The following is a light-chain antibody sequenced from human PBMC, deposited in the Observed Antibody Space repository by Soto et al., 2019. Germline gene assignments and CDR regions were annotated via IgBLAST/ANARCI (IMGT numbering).Light chain of an antibody. CDR2: DVT. CDR1: DSDIGGYDH. J-gene: IGLJ1*01. Sequence: QSVLTQPASVSASPGQSIAISCTGTDSDIGGYDHVSWYQQHPGKAPKLLIYDVTNRPSGVSSLFSGSKAGRTASLTISGLQTEDEADYYCSSRTSSTALVFGTGTKLTVL. V-gene: IGLV2-14*03. CDR3: SSRTSSTALV.